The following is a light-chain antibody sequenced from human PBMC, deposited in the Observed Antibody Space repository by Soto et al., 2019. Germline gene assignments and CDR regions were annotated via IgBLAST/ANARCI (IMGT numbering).Light chain of an antibody. CDR1: QSVSSSY. J-gene: IGKJ1*01. CDR2: GAS. CDR3: QHYYTSYTT. V-gene: IGKV3-20*01. Sequence: EIVLTPSPGTLSLSPGERATLSCRASQSVSSSYLAWYQQKPGQAPRLLIYGASSRATGIPDRFSGSGSGTDFTLTISRLEPEDFAVYYCQHYYTSYTTFGQGTKVDIK.